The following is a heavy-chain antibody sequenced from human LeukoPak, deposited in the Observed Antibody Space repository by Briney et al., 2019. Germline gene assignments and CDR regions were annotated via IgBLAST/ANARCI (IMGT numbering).Heavy chain of an antibody. V-gene: IGHV4-31*03. CDR3: ARDRDSGYSSSWSSNWFDP. CDR2: IYYSGST. Sequence: PSETLSLTCTVSGGSISSGGYYWSWIRQHPGKGLEWIGYIYYSGSTYYNPSLKSRVTISVDTSKNQFSLKLSSVTAADTAVYYCARDRDSGYSSSWSSNWFDPWGQGTLVTVSS. CDR1: GGSISSGGYY. D-gene: IGHD6-13*01. J-gene: IGHJ5*02.